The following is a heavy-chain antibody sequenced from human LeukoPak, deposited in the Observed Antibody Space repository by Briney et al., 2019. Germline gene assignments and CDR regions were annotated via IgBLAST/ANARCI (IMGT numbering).Heavy chain of an antibody. CDR1: GVSINTNNW. J-gene: IGHJ4*02. Sequence: PSETLSLTSAGSGVSINTNNWWSWVRQAPGKGLEWIGEIYHTGSTNYSPSLRSRVTISLDESKNQFSLNMNSVTAADTAVYYCARVRGHTSSWYGGDFDFWGQGTLVTVSS. D-gene: IGHD6-13*01. CDR2: IYHTGST. V-gene: IGHV4-4*02. CDR3: ARVRGHTSSWYGGDFDF.